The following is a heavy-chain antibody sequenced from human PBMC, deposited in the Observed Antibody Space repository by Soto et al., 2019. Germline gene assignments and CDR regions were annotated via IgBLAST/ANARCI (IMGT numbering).Heavy chain of an antibody. CDR2: IKSKTDGGTT. CDR3: TTDKYDFWSGWPTNAFDI. J-gene: IGHJ3*02. CDR1: GFTFSNAW. D-gene: IGHD3-3*01. Sequence: GGSLRLSCAASGFTFSNAWMSWVRQAPGKGLEWVGRIKSKTDGGTTDYAAPVKGRFTISRDDSKNTLYLQMNSLKTEDTAVYYCTTDKYDFWSGWPTNAFDIWGQGTMVTVSS. V-gene: IGHV3-15*01.